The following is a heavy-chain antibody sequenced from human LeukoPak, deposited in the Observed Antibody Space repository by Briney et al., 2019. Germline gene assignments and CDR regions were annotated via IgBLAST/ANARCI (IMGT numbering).Heavy chain of an antibody. CDR1: GFTFSSYW. V-gene: IGHV3-7*03. J-gene: IGHJ4*02. CDR2: IKQDGSEK. Sequence: GGSLRLSCAASGFTFSSYWMSWVRQAPGKGLEWVANIKQDGSEKYYVDSVKGRFTVSRDNSKNTLYLQMNSLRANDTAVYFCAKEVTPYPQVITCFDYWGQGSLVTVSS. CDR3: AKEVTPYPQVITCFDY. D-gene: IGHD3-22*01.